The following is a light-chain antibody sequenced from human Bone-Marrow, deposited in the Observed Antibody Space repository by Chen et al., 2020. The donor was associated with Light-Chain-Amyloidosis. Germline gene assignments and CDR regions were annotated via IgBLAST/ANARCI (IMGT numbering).Light chain of an antibody. CDR3: QVWDSSSDHVV. Sequence: SYELTQPPSVSVSPGKTARITCSGDDLPTKYAYWYQQKPGQAPVLVIHRDTERPAGISGRFSGSKFGNTATLTVSRVEAGDEADYYGQVWDSSSDHVVFGGGTKLTVL. J-gene: IGLJ2*01. CDR2: RDT. V-gene: IGLV3-21*03. CDR1: DLPTKY.